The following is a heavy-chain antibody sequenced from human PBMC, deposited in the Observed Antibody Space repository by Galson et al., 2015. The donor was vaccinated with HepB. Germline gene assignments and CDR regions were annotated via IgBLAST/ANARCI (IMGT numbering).Heavy chain of an antibody. CDR1: GFTFSSYG. CDR3: AKDAGTWLRIAAAGSDY. V-gene: IGHV3-30*18. J-gene: IGHJ4*02. D-gene: IGHD6-13*01. CDR2: ISYDGGNK. Sequence: SLRLSCAASGFTFSSYGMHWVRQAPGKGLEWVAVISYDGGNKYYADSVKGRFTISRDNSKNTLYLQMNSLRAEDTAVYYCAKDAGTWLRIAAAGSDYWGQGTLVTVSS.